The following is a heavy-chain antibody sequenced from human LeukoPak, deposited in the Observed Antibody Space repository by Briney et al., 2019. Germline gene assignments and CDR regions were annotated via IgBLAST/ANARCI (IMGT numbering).Heavy chain of an antibody. CDR3: AKDDNYDIWGGWFDP. Sequence: PGGSLRLSCVASGFTFSSYWMSWVRQAPGKGLEWVANIKQDGSEKDYVGSVKGRFTISRDNAKNSLYLQMNSPRVEDTAVYYCAKDDNYDIWGGWFDPWGQGTLVAVSS. CDR1: GFTFSSYW. V-gene: IGHV3-7*03. D-gene: IGHD3-9*01. J-gene: IGHJ5*02. CDR2: IKQDGSEK.